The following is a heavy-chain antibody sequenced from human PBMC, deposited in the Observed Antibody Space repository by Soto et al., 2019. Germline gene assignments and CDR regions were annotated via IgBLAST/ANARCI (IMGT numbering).Heavy chain of an antibody. V-gene: IGHV5-10-1*01. Sequence: GESLKISCKGSGYSFTSYWISWVRQMPGKGLEWMGRIDPSDSYTNYSPSFQGHVTISADKSISTAYLQWSSLKASDTAMYYCACSYITLVRGVIISRYYYYGMDVWGQGTTVTVSS. D-gene: IGHD3-10*01. J-gene: IGHJ6*02. CDR1: GYSFTSYW. CDR2: IDPSDSYT. CDR3: ACSYITLVRGVIISRYYYYGMDV.